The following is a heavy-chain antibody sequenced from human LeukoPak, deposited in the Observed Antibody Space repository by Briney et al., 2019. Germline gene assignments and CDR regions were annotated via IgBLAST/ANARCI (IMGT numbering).Heavy chain of an antibody. D-gene: IGHD6-19*01. Sequence: GGPLRPSCAASGITFSSYSMNWVRQSPGKGLEWVSSISSSSSYIYSADSVKGRFTISRDNAKNSPYLQMNSLRGEDTAVYYCARDGAHSSGWYGYYYYYMDVWGKGTTVTVPS. CDR1: GITFSSYS. CDR2: ISSSSSYI. V-gene: IGHV3-21*01. CDR3: ARDGAHSSGWYGYYYYYMDV. J-gene: IGHJ6*03.